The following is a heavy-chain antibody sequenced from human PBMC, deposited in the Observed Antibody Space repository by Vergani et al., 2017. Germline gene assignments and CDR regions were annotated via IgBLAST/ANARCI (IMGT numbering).Heavy chain of an antibody. J-gene: IGHJ6*02. V-gene: IGHV3-30*02. CDR1: GFSFSTHG. CDR2: LRYDGSNE. Sequence: QVQLVESGGGVVQPGGSLRLSCAASGFSFSTHGMHWVRQAPGRGLEWVAFLRYDGSNEYYGDAVKGRFIISRDHSKNMLSLEMHSLRPEDTAVYYCANSYCSSLSCYAFYGMEVWGQGTTVTVSS. D-gene: IGHD2-2*01. CDR3: ANSYCSSLSCYAFYGMEV.